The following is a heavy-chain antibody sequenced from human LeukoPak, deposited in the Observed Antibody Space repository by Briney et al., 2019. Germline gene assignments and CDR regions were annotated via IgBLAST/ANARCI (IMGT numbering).Heavy chain of an antibody. CDR1: GFSFSSWW. J-gene: IGHJ4*02. D-gene: IGHD2-15*01. V-gene: IGHV3-7*03. Sequence: GGSLRLSCAASGFSFSSWWMSWVRQAPGKGLEWVANIKQDGNEKYYVDSMKGRFTISRDNDKNSLYLQMNSLRAEDTAVYYCVREDRSCYYYWDQGTLVTVSS. CDR3: VREDRSCYYY. CDR2: IKQDGNEK.